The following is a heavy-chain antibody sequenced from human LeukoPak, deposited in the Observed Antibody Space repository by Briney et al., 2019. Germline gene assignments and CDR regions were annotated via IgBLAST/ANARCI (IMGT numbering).Heavy chain of an antibody. CDR1: GYTFTGYY. V-gene: IGHV1-2*02. CDR2: INPNSGGT. CDR3: ATAPAKYYYGSGSYRNS. Sequence: ASVKVSCKASGYTFTGYYMHWVRQAPGQGLEWMGWINPNSGGTNYAQKFQGRVTMTRDTSISTAYMELSSLRSEDTAVYYCATAPAKYYYGSGSYRNSWGQGTLVTVSS. J-gene: IGHJ5*02. D-gene: IGHD3-10*01.